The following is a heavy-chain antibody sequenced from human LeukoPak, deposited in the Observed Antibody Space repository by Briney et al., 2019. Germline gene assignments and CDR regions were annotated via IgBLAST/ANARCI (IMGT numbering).Heavy chain of an antibody. J-gene: IGHJ6*02. V-gene: IGHV1-58*02. CDR2: IVAGSGNT. Sequence: ASVKVSFKAPGFTFTNSAMQWVRQARGQRLEWIGWIVAGSGNTNYAQKFQERVTITRDMSTSTAYMELSSLRSEDTAVYYCAARNPRYYYGMDVWGQGTTVTVSS. CDR1: GFTFTNSA. CDR3: AARNPRYYYGMDV.